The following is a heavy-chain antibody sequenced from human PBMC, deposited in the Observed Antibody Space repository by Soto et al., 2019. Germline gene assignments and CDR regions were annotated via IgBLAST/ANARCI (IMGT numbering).Heavy chain of an antibody. Sequence: EVQLVESGGGLVKPGGSLRLSCAASGFTFSDAWMNWVRQAPGKGLEWVGRIKSKTDGGTTDYAAPVKGRFTISRDDSKNTLYLQMNSLKTEDTAVYYCATDQLWELIVDAFDVWGQGTMVTVSS. J-gene: IGHJ3*01. CDR2: IKSKTDGGTT. CDR3: ATDQLWELIVDAFDV. V-gene: IGHV3-15*07. D-gene: IGHD1-26*01. CDR1: GFTFSDAW.